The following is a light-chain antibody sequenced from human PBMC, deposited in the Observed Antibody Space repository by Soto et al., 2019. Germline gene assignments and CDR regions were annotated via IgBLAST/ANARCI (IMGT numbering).Light chain of an antibody. CDR1: QSISSW. V-gene: IGKV1-5*03. Sequence: DIQMTQAPSTLSASVGDRVTITCRAMQSISSWLSWYQQKPGKAPKLLIYKASIFESGVTTRFSGSGSGTEFTLTISSLQPDDFATYYCQQYNSYSTFGGRTNVEIK. CDR2: KAS. CDR3: QQYNSYST. J-gene: IGKJ4*01.